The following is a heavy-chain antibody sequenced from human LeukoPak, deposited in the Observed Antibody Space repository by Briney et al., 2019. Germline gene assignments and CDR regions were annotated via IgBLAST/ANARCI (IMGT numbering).Heavy chain of an antibody. J-gene: IGHJ4*02. CDR1: GYTFTSYG. D-gene: IGHD1-20*01. CDR3: AREAGITGTTCPDY. Sequence: ASVKVSCKASGYTFTSYGISRVRQAPGQGLEWMGWISAYNGNTNYAQKLQGRVTMTTDTSTSTAYMALRSLRSDDTAVYYCAREAGITGTTCPDYWGQGTLVTVSS. CDR2: ISAYNGNT. V-gene: IGHV1-18*01.